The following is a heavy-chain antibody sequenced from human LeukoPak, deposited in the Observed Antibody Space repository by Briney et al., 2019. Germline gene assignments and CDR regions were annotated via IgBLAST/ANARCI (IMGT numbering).Heavy chain of an antibody. CDR3: ARGGHDSSGYTFDY. CDR2: IIPILGIA. D-gene: IGHD3-22*01. V-gene: IGHV1-69*04. J-gene: IGHJ4*02. CDR1: GYTFTSYY. Sequence: SVKVSCKASGYTFTSYYMHWVRQAPGQGLEWMGRIIPILGIANYAQKFQGRVTITADKSTSTAYMELSSLRSEDTAVYYCARGGHDSSGYTFDYWGQGTLVTVSS.